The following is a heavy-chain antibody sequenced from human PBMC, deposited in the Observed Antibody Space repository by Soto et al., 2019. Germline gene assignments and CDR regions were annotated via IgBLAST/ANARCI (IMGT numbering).Heavy chain of an antibody. Sequence: SETLSLTCTVSGGSISSSSYYRGWILQPPREGLELIGNIYYIGSTYYNGTLNSEDNISVDTSKNEFSLKLSSVTAADTAVYYCARHGQYSSSWYPSGRGYYYYGMDVWGQRTTVTVSS. D-gene: IGHD6-13*01. J-gene: IGHJ6*02. CDR2: IYYIGST. V-gene: IGHV4-39*01. CDR3: ARHGQYSSSWYPSGRGYYYYGMDV. CDR1: GGSISSSSYY.